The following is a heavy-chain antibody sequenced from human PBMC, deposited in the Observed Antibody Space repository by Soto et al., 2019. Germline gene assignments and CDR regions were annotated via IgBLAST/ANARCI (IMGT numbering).Heavy chain of an antibody. V-gene: IGHV1-18*01. CDR2: INPYNGNR. CDR3: ARDRLRGYDSSGFYS. D-gene: IGHD3-22*01. Sequence: ASVKVSCKASGYTFTSDGISWVRQAPGQGLEWMGWINPYNGNRNFAQKLQDRVTMTTATSTNTVFLELRSLKSDDTAIYYCARDRLRGYDSSGFYSWGQGTMVTVSS. CDR1: GYTFTSDG. J-gene: IGHJ4*02.